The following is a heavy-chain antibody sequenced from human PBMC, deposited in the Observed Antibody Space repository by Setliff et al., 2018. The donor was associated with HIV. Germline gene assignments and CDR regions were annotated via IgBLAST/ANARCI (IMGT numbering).Heavy chain of an antibody. CDR3: ARDAARRAAADTPVWFDP. D-gene: IGHD6-13*01. Sequence: ASVKVSCKASGGTFSSYAISWVRQAPGQGLEWMGGIIPIFGTANYAQKFQGRVTITADESTSTAYMELSSLRSEDTAVYYCARDAARRAAADTPVWFDPWGQGTLVTVSS. J-gene: IGHJ5*02. V-gene: IGHV1-69*13. CDR2: IIPIFGTA. CDR1: GGTFSSYA.